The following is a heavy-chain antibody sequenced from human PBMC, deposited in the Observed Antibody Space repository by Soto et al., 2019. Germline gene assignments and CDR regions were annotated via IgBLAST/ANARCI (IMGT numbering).Heavy chain of an antibody. Sequence: EVQLVESGGGLVQPGGSLRLSCAASGFTVSSNYMSWVRQAPGKGLEWVSVIYSGGSTYYADSVKGRFTISRHNSKNKLYLQMNSLRAEDTAVYYCARVKLGELSSYAFDIWGQGTMVTVSS. CDR1: GFTVSSNY. V-gene: IGHV3-53*04. J-gene: IGHJ3*02. CDR2: IYSGGST. CDR3: ARVKLGELSSYAFDI. D-gene: IGHD3-16*02.